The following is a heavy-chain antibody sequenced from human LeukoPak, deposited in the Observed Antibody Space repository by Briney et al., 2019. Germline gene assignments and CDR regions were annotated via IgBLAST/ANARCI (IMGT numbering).Heavy chain of an antibody. CDR3: ARQFATASADTRDYFDF. D-gene: IGHD2-2*01. V-gene: IGHV4-39*01. Sequence: PSETLSLTCTVSGASISSSNDYWGWIRQAPGKGLEWIGSGFYGGSAHYNPSLKSRATISVDTSKNQFSLKLSSVTAADAAMYYRARQFATASADTRDYFDFWGQGTVVTVSS. CDR1: GASISSSNDY. CDR2: GFYGGSA. J-gene: IGHJ4*02.